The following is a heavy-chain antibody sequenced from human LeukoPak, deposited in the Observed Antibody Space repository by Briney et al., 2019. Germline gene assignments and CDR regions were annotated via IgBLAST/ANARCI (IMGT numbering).Heavy chain of an antibody. CDR2: MNPNSGNT. Sequence: ASVKVSCKASGYTFTSYDINWVRQATGQGLEWMGWMNPNSGNTGYAQKFQGRVTMTRNTSISTAYMELSSLRSEDTAVYYCARGIGSDILVGVAASGMDVWGQGTTVTVSS. D-gene: IGHD2-15*01. V-gene: IGHV1-8*01. CDR1: GYTFTSYD. CDR3: ARGIGSDILVGVAASGMDV. J-gene: IGHJ6*02.